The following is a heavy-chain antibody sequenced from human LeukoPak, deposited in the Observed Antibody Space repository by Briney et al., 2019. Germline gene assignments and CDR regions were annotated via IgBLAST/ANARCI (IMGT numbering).Heavy chain of an antibody. CDR2: ISFDGNKK. D-gene: IGHD1-1*01. CDR3: AREGEIVNTGYFEY. CDR1: GFTFSSYA. J-gene: IGHJ4*02. V-gene: IGHV3-30-3*01. Sequence: PGRSLRLSCAASGFTFSSYAMYWVRQAPGKGLEWVAVISFDGNKKVYADSVKGRFTISRDDPKNTVYLQMNNQRVEDTAVYYCAREGEIVNTGYFEYWGQGTLVTVSS.